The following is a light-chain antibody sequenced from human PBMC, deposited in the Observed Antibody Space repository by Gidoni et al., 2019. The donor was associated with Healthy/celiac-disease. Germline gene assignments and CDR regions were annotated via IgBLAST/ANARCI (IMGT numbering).Light chain of an antibody. CDR3: QQYDNLSALT. J-gene: IGKJ4*01. CDR1: QDISNY. CDR2: DAS. Sequence: DIQMTQSPSSLSASVGDRVTITCQASQDISNYLNWYQQKPGKAPKFLIYDASNLETGVPSRFSGSGSGTDFTFTISSLQPEDIATYYCQQYDNLSALTFGGGTKVEIK. V-gene: IGKV1-33*01.